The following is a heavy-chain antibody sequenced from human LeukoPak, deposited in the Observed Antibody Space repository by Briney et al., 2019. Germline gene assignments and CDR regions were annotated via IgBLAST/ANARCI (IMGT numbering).Heavy chain of an antibody. CDR2: ISYDGSNK. CDR1: GFTFSSYG. CDR3: AKVRSYYNPPSDY. D-gene: IGHD3-10*01. J-gene: IGHJ4*02. Sequence: GGSLRLSCAASGFTFSSYGMHWVRQAPGKGLEWVAVISYDGSNKYYADSVKGRFTISRDNSKNTLYLQMNSLRAEDTAVYYCAKVRSYYNPPSDYWGQGTLVTVSS. V-gene: IGHV3-30*18.